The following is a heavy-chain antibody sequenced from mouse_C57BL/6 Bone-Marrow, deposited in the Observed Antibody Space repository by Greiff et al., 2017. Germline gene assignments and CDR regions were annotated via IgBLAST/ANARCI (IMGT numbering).Heavy chain of an antibody. J-gene: IGHJ4*01. CDR3: AALPYYYALDY. D-gene: IGHD5-1*01. Sequence: VQLQQSGAELVRPGASVKLSCTATGFNINDYYMHWVKQRPEHGLEWIGRIDPEDGDTEYAPKLQGKATLTADTSSNTAYLQLSSLTSEDTTVYCCAALPYYYALDYWGQGTSVTVSS. CDR2: IDPEDGDT. V-gene: IGHV14-1*01. CDR1: GFNINDYY.